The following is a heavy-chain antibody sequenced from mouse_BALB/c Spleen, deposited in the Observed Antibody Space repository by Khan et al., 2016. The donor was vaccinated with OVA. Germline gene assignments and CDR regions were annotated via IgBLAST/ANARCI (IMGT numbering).Heavy chain of an antibody. Sequence: QVQLQQSGPELVKPGASVKMSCKASGYIFTDYIISWVKQRTGQGLEWIGEMYPGSGSTYYNEKFKGKATLTADKSYNTAYMQLSSLTSADSAVYFCARFETTVADYWGQGTTLTVSS. J-gene: IGHJ2*01. CDR1: GYIFTDYI. V-gene: IGHV1-77*01. CDR2: MYPGSGST. CDR3: ARFETTVADY. D-gene: IGHD1-1*01.